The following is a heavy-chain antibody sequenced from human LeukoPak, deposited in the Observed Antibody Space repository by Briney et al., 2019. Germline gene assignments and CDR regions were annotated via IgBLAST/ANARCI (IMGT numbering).Heavy chain of an antibody. CDR1: GFTFTSSA. CDR3: AADGKSSSSYYYYYYMDV. J-gene: IGHJ6*03. CDR2: IVVGSGNT. V-gene: IGHV1-58*01. D-gene: IGHD6-6*01. Sequence: WASVKVSCKASGFTFTSSAVQWVPQARGQRLEWIGWIVVGSGNTNYAQKFQERVTITRDMSTSTAYMELSSLRSEDTAVYYCAADGKSSSSYYYYYYMDVWGKGTTVTVSS.